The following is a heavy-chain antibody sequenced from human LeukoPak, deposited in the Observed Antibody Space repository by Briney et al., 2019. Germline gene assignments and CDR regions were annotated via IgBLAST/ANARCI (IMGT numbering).Heavy chain of an antibody. CDR1: GGSFSGYY. J-gene: IGHJ5*02. CDR3: ARVPDITARPCDT. V-gene: IGHV4-34*01. Sequence: SETLSLTCAVYGGSFSGYYWTLIRQTPGKGLEWIGEISHTGLTGSNPSLKSRVAIFVDSSKKQFSLRMTSVTAADTGVYYCARVPDITARPCDTWGPGTLVTVSS. D-gene: IGHD1-1*01. CDR2: ISHTGLT.